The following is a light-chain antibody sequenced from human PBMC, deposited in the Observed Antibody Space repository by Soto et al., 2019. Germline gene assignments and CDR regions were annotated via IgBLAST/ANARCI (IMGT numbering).Light chain of an antibody. CDR3: QQYGSSPLT. Sequence: EIVMTQSTATLSVSPGERATLSCRASQSVSSSYLAWYQQKPGQAPRLLIYGASSRATGIPDRFSGSGSGTDFTLTISRLEPEDFAVYYCQQYGSSPLTFGGGTKVDI. V-gene: IGKV3-20*01. CDR2: GAS. CDR1: QSVSSSY. J-gene: IGKJ4*01.